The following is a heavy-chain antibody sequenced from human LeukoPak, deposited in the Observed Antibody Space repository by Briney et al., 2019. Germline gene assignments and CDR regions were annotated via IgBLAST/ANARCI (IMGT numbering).Heavy chain of an antibody. J-gene: IGHJ4*02. V-gene: IGHV3-23*01. D-gene: IGHD3-3*01. CDR3: ASGSGYSTPLFS. CDR1: SFAFSTYA. CDR2: ITAGGGT. Sequence: GGSLRLSCAASSFAFSTYAMTWVRQAPGKGLEWVSSITAGGGTSYADSVKGRFTTSRDNSKNTLYLQMNNLRAEDTAVYYCASGSGYSTPLFSWGQGTLVTVSS.